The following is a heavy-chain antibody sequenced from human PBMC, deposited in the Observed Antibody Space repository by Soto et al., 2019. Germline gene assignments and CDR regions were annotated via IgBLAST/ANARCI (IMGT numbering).Heavy chain of an antibody. J-gene: IGHJ4*02. V-gene: IGHV3-7*03. CDR3: AARNFEY. CDR1: GFTFSDYW. CDR2: IKQDGNEK. Sequence: SLRLSFAVSGFTFSDYWMSWVRQAPGKGLEWVANIKQDGNEKYYVDSVKGRFTISRDNSKNTLYLQMNSLRAEDTAVYYCAARNFEYWGQGTLVTVSS.